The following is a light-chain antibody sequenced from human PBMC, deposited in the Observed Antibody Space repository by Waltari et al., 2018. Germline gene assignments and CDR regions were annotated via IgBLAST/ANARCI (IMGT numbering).Light chain of an antibody. CDR3: CSYAGLWV. Sequence: QSALTQPASVSGSPGQSITISCTGTSSDVGSYNLVSWYQQHPGTAPQLMIYEVSKRPSGVFIRFSVSKSGKPVSLTISGIQAEDEADYYCCSYAGLWVFGGGTNLTVL. CDR2: EVS. V-gene: IGLV2-23*02. J-gene: IGLJ3*02. CDR1: SSDVGSYNL.